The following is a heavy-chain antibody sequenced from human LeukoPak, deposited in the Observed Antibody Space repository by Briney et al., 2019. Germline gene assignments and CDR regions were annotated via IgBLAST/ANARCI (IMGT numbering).Heavy chain of an antibody. V-gene: IGHV3-21*01. CDR1: GFTFSSNN. Sequence: GSLRLSCAASGFTFSSNNVNWVRQAPGRGLEWVSSNRSSSSYIYYAESVKGRFTISRDNAKNSLYLQMSGLRAEDTAVYYCARDGVGVTTPGPCDTWGQGTLVTVSS. J-gene: IGHJ5*02. CDR3: ARDGVGVTTPGPCDT. CDR2: NRSSSSYI. D-gene: IGHD1-26*01.